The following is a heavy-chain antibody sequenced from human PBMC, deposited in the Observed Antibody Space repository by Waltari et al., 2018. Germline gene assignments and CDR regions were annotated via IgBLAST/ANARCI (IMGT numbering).Heavy chain of an antibody. J-gene: IGHJ5*02. CDR2: IKQDGSEK. CDR3: ARDMEEGWFDP. CDR1: GFTFSSYW. D-gene: IGHD3-10*01. Sequence: EVQLVESGGGLVQPGGSLRLSCAASGFTFSSYWMSWFRQAPGKGLEWVANIKQDGSEKYYVDSVKGRFTISRDNAKNSLYLQMNSLRAEDTAVYYCARDMEEGWFDPWGQGTLVTVSS. V-gene: IGHV3-7*01.